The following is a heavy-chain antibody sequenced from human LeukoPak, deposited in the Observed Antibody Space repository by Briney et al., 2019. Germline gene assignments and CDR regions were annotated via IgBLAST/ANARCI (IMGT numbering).Heavy chain of an antibody. J-gene: IGHJ4*02. CDR2: ITGRDSST. CDR3: AKGPQLFSGYHPDY. V-gene: IGHV3-23*01. CDR1: GFTFSRSA. D-gene: IGHD3-22*01. Sequence: GGSLSLSCAASGFTFSRSAMTSVRQGPGKGLECASTITGRDSSTYYADSVKGRFTISRDFSKNTVHLQMNSLRVEDTAIYYCAKGPQLFSGYHPDYWGQGTLVTVSS.